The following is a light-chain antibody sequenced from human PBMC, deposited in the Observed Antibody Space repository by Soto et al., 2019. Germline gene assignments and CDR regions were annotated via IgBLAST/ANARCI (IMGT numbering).Light chain of an antibody. V-gene: IGKV3-20*01. CDR1: QSVSNNY. CDR3: QQYGSSGT. Sequence: TVLTQSPGTLSLSPGEGDTLSCGASQSVSNNYLAWYQQKPGQAPRLLIYGASNRATGIPDRFSGSGSGTDFTLTISRLEPEDFAVYYCQQYGSSGTFGQGTKVDI. CDR2: GAS. J-gene: IGKJ1*01.